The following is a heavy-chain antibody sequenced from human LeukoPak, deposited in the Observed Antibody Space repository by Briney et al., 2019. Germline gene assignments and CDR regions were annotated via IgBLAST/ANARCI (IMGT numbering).Heavy chain of an antibody. J-gene: IGHJ4*02. D-gene: IGHD3-10*01. CDR3: ARVRGETTYFDY. CDR1: GGSISSGGYY. Sequence: PSETLSLTCTVSGGSISSGGYYWSWIRQHPGKGLEWIGYIYYSGSTYYNPSLKSRVTISVDKSKNQFSLKLSSVTAADTAVYYCARVRGETTYFDYWGQGTLVTVSS. CDR2: IYYSGST. V-gene: IGHV4-31*03.